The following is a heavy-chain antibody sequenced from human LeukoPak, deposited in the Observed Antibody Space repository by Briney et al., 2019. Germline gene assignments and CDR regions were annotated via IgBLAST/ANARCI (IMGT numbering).Heavy chain of an antibody. Sequence: GGSLRLSCAASGFTFSSYWMHWVRQAPGKGLVWVSRINSDGSSTSYADSVKGRFTISRDNAKNTLYLQMNSLRAEDTAVYYCARDPYSGYDYGSGIDYWGQGTLVTVSS. D-gene: IGHD5-12*01. CDR2: INSDGSST. CDR3: ARDPYSGYDYGSGIDY. J-gene: IGHJ4*02. V-gene: IGHV3-74*01. CDR1: GFTFSSYW.